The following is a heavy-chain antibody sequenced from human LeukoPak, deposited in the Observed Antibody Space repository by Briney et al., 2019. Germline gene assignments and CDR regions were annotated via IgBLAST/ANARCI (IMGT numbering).Heavy chain of an antibody. CDR2: IYYSGST. V-gene: IGHV4-59*01. J-gene: IGHJ4*02. CDR1: GGSISSYY. Sequence: SETLSLTCTVSGGSISSYYWSWIRQPPGKGLEWIGYIYYSGSTNYNPSLKSRVTISVDTSKNQFSLKLSSVTAADTAVYYCARAPAPLSSWNYFGYWGQGTLVTVSS. CDR3: ARAPAPLSSWNYFGY. D-gene: IGHD6-13*01.